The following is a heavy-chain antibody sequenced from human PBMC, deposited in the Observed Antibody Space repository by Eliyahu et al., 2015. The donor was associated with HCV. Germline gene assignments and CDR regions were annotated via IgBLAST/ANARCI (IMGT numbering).Heavy chain of an antibody. CDR1: GGSIPTYY. V-gene: IGHV4-59*01. J-gene: IGHJ5*02. D-gene: IGHD6-19*01. Sequence: QVQLQESGPGLVKPSETLSLTCTVSGGSIPTYYWSWIRQPPGKGXDWIGYVHYSGSTNYNPSLKSRVTISVDTSKNQFSLNLTSVTAADTAVYYCASGGGGIAVAGTGGWFDPWGQGTLVTVSS. CDR2: VHYSGST. CDR3: ASGGGGIAVAGTGGWFDP.